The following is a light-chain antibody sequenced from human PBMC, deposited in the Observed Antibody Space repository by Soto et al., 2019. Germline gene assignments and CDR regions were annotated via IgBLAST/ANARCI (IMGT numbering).Light chain of an antibody. CDR3: QQYTNWPHT. CDR1: QSLINN. J-gene: IGKJ2*01. CDR2: GAS. V-gene: IGKV3-15*01. Sequence: EIVMTQSPATLSVSPGEGATLSCRASQSLINNKLAWFQQKPGQAPRLLIYGASTRATGLPARFSGSGSGTEFTLTISSLQSEDFAIYYCQQYTNWPHTFGQGTKLEIK.